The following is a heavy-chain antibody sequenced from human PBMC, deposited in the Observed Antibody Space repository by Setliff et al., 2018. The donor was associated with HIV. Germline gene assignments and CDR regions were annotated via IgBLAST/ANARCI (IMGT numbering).Heavy chain of an antibody. CDR2: LNNDGGST. CDR1: GFTFSSYW. J-gene: IGHJ3*02. CDR3: ARDPTYYYDTSGPYDAFDI. D-gene: IGHD3-22*01. Sequence: GGSLRLSCAASGFTFSSYWMHWVRQAPGKGLVWVSRLNNDGGSTDYADSVKGRFTISRDNSKNTLYVQMNSLRAEDTAVYYCARDPTYYYDTSGPYDAFDIWGQGTMVTVSS. V-gene: IGHV3-74*01.